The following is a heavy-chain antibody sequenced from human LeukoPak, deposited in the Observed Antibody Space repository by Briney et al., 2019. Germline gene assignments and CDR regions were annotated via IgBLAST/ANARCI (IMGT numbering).Heavy chain of an antibody. Sequence: GGSLRLSCAASGFTFSSYGMLWVRQAPGKGLEWVAVIAYDGSNKYYADSVKGRFTISRDNSKNTLYLQMNSLRAEDTAVYYCAKDSENDWFDPWGQGTLVTVSS. CDR3: AKDSENDWFDP. J-gene: IGHJ5*02. CDR1: GFTFSSYG. CDR2: IAYDGSNK. V-gene: IGHV3-30*18.